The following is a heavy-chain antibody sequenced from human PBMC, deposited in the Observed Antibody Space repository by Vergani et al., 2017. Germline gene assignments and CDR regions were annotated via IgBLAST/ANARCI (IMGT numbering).Heavy chain of an antibody. V-gene: IGHV3-33*01. J-gene: IGHJ4*02. D-gene: IGHD3-22*01. CDR1: GFTFSSYG. CDR3: AREPRIYDSSSFDY. CDR2: IWYDGSNK. Sequence: QVQLVESGGGVVQPGRSLRLSCAASGFTFSSYGMHWVRQAPGKGLEWVAVIWYDGSNKYYADSLKGCFTISRDNSKNTLYLQMNSLRAEDTAVYYCAREPRIYDSSSFDYWGQGTLVTVSS.